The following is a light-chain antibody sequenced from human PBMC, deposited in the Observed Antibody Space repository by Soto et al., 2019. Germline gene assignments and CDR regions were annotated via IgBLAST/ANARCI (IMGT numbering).Light chain of an antibody. CDR2: AAS. Sequence: DMQMTQSPSSLSASVGDRVTITCRASQSISSYLNWYQQKPGKAPKLLIYAASSLQSGVPSRFSGSGSGTDFTLTISSLQPEDFATYYCQQSYSTPSITFGQGTLLEIK. CDR1: QSISSY. V-gene: IGKV1-39*01. J-gene: IGKJ5*01. CDR3: QQSYSTPSIT.